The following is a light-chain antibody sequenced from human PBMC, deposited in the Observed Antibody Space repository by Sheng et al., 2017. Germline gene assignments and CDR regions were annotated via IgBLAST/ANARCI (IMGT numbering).Light chain of an antibody. J-gene: IGKJ1*01. CDR3: QQTYGSLTWT. Sequence: DIQMSQSPSSLSASVGDRVTITCRASQTMKNYLNWYHQKPGKAPTLLIYAASILESGVPPRFSGSGFGTDFTLTISTLQPEDFGTYYCQQTYGSLTWTFGPGTEGGNQT. CDR1: QTMKNY. V-gene: IGKV1-39*01. CDR2: AAS.